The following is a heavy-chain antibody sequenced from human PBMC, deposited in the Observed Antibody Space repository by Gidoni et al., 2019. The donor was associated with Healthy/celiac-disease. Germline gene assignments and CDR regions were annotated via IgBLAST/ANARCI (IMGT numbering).Heavy chain of an antibody. D-gene: IGHD3-16*02. CDR1: GFTFSTYS. Sequence: EVQLVESGGGLVKPGGSLRLSCAASGFTFSTYSMNWVRQAPGQGLEWVSSISSSSSYIYYADSVKGRFTISRDNAKNSLYLQMNSLRAEDTAVYYCARAGIRGGYLDVWGQGTTVTVSS. V-gene: IGHV3-21*01. J-gene: IGHJ6*02. CDR3: ARAGIRGGYLDV. CDR2: ISSSSSYI.